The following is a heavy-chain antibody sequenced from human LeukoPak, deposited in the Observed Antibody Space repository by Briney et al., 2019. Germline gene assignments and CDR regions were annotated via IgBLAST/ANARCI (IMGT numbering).Heavy chain of an antibody. CDR1: GGSISSYY. V-gene: IGHV4-4*07. Sequence: SETLSLTCTVSGGSISSYYWSWIRQPAGKGLEWIGRISTRGSTDSDYNPSLKSRVTMSVDTSKNHLSLKLTSVTAADTAVYYCARHDVVSRAFDIWGPGTMVTVSS. J-gene: IGHJ3*02. D-gene: IGHD2-15*01. CDR2: ISTRGSTDS. CDR3: ARHDVVSRAFDI.